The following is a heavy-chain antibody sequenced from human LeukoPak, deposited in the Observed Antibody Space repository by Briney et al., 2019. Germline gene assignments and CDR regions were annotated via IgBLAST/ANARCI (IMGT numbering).Heavy chain of an antibody. D-gene: IGHD1-26*01. V-gene: IGHV3-53*01. CDR2: ISGGGFT. CDR3: ARQASVSGSNHYFFNS. J-gene: IGHJ4*02. Sequence: PGRSLRLSCAASGFTVSSNSMSWVRQAPGKGLEWVSVISGGGFTNYAESVKGRFTISRDNSRDNSKNTLYLQMNSLRAEDTAVYYCARQASVSGSNHYFFNSWGQGTLVTVSS. CDR1: GFTVSSNS.